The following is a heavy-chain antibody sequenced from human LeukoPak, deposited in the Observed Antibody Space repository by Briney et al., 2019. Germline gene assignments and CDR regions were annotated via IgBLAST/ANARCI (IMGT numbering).Heavy chain of an antibody. CDR3: ARDRHYGDYSFYFDY. Sequence: GVSLRLSCAASGFTFSSYAMHWVRQAPGKGLEWVAVISYDGSNKYYADSVKGRFTISRDNSKNTLYLQMNSLRAEDTAVYYCARDRHYGDYSFYFDYWGQGTLVTVSS. CDR1: GFTFSSYA. CDR2: ISYDGSNK. V-gene: IGHV3-30*04. D-gene: IGHD4-17*01. J-gene: IGHJ4*02.